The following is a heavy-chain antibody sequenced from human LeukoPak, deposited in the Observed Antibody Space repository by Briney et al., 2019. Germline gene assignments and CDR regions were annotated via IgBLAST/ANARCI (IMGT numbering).Heavy chain of an antibody. CDR2: ISYDGSNK. CDR3: ARALWFGELFPFDY. CDR1: GFTFSSYG. J-gene: IGHJ4*02. D-gene: IGHD3-10*01. Sequence: GGSLRLSCAASGFTFSSYGMHWVRQAPGKGLEWVAVISYDGSNKYYADSVKGRFTISRDNSKNTLYLQMNSLRAEDTAVYYCARALWFGELFPFDYWGQGTLVTVSS. V-gene: IGHV3-30*03.